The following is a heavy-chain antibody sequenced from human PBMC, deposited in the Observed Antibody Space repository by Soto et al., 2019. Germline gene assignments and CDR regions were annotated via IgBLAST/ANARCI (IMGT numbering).Heavy chain of an antibody. Sequence: QVTLKESGPVLVKPTETLTLTCTVSGFSLSNARMGVSWIRQPPGKALEWLAHIFSNDEKSYSTSLKSRLTLPKDPAERPVVLTMTNMDPVATATYYCGRTLRNRGLYDAFDIWGQGTMVTVSS. V-gene: IGHV2-26*01. CDR2: IFSNDEK. D-gene: IGHD1-1*01. J-gene: IGHJ3*02. CDR3: GRTLRNRGLYDAFDI. CDR1: GFSLSNARMG.